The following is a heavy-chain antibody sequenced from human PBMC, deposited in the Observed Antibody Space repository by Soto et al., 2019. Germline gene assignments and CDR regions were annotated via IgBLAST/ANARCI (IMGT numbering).Heavy chain of an antibody. CDR2: IYHSGST. CDR3: ARVHEEAYYYDSSGRYD. J-gene: IGHJ4*02. Sequence: XETLSLSGPVAGGSISSSNWGSWVRHPPGNGLEWIGEIYHSGSTNYNPSLKSRVTISVDKSKNQFSLKLSSVTAADTAVYYCARVHEEAYYYDSSGRYDWGQGTLVTVSS. CDR1: GGSISSSNW. V-gene: IGHV4-4*02. D-gene: IGHD3-22*01.